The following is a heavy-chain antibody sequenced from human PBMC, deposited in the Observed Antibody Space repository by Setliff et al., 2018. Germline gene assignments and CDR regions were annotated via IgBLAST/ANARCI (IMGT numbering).Heavy chain of an antibody. V-gene: IGHV3-30*07. CDR1: GFTFSGYS. J-gene: IGHJ5*02. CDR2: VSHDGSTK. CDR3: VRLYATSWYSSWFDP. Sequence: GGSLRLSCAASGFTFSGYSMHWVRQAPGKGLEWVAVVSHDGSTKWYADSVKGRFTISRDNANQSLYLQMNSLRVEDTAVYYCVRLYATSWYSSWFDPWGQGTLVTVSS. D-gene: IGHD2-21*01.